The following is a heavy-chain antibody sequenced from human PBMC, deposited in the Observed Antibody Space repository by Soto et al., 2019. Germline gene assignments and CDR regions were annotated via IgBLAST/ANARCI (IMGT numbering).Heavy chain of an antibody. J-gene: IGHJ4*02. D-gene: IGHD5-12*01. CDR3: ARDMGYSGYDYDY. CDR1: GFTFSSYS. V-gene: IGHV3-21*01. CDR2: ISSSSSYI. Sequence: GGSLRLSCAASGFTFSSYSMNWVRQAPGKGLEWVSSISSSSSYIYYADSVKGRFTISRDNAKNSLYLQMNSLRAEDTAVYYCARDMGYSGYDYDYWGQGTLVTVSS.